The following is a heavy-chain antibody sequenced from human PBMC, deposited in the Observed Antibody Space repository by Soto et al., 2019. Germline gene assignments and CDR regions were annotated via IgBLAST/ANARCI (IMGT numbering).Heavy chain of an antibody. CDR1: GFTFSSYA. Sequence: GGSLRLSCAASGFTFSSYAMSWVRQAPGKGLEWVSTISGSGGSTCYADSVKGRFTISRENSKNTLYLQMNSLRAEDTAVYYCARVGGGNDRNYYGMDVWGQGTTVTVSS. J-gene: IGHJ6*02. CDR2: ISGSGGST. V-gene: IGHV3-23*01. CDR3: ARVGGGNDRNYYGMDV. D-gene: IGHD1-1*01.